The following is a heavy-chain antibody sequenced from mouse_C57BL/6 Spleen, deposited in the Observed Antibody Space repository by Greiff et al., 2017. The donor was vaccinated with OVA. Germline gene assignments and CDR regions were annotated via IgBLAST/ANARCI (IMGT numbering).Heavy chain of an antibody. J-gene: IGHJ4*01. CDR2: ISRGGSYT. CDR1: GFTFSSYG. Sequence: VQLKESGGDLVKPGGSLQLSCAASGFTFSSYGMSWVRQPPDKRLEWVATISRGGSYTYYPDSVKGRFTISRDHAKNTLYLQMSSLKSEDTAMYYCARHGDYDDAMDYWGQGTSVTVSS. CDR3: ARHGDYDDAMDY. V-gene: IGHV5-6*01. D-gene: IGHD2-4*01.